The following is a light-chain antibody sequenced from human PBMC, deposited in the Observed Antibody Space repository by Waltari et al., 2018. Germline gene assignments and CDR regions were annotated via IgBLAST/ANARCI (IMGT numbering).Light chain of an antibody. CDR1: SLRSSY. CDR2: GKD. V-gene: IGLV3-19*01. J-gene: IGLJ3*02. CDR3: SSRNGRANQVV. Sequence: SSELTQDSAVSVALGQTVRFTCQADSLRSSYPSWYQLKPGQAPVLVIYGKDKRPSGIPDRISGYSSGTTSSLTITGAQAEDEADYYCSSRNGRANQVVFAGGTKVTVL.